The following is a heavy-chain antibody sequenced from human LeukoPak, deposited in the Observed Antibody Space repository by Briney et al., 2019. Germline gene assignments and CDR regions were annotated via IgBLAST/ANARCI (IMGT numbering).Heavy chain of an antibody. J-gene: IGHJ5*02. CDR3: ARRSSSSRPFDP. CDR1: GFTLSSYE. D-gene: IGHD6-6*01. V-gene: IGHV3-48*03. CDR2: ISDSGNAI. Sequence: GGSLRLSCVASGFTLSSYEMNWVRQAPGKGLEWVSYISDSGNAIYYADSVKGRFTISRDNAKNSLYLQMNSLRAEDTAVYYCARRSSSSRPFDPWGQGTLVTVSS.